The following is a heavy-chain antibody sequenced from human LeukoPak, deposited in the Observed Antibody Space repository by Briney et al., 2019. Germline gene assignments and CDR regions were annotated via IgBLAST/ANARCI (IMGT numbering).Heavy chain of an antibody. CDR1: GFTFSSYA. CDR3: ARDSSIVVVITSDFDY. J-gene: IGHJ4*02. V-gene: IGHV3-30-3*01. CDR2: ISYDGSNK. Sequence: GGSLGLSCAASGFTFSSYAMHWVRKAPGKGLEWVAVISYDGSNKYYADSVKGRFTISRDNSKNTLYLQMNSLRAEDTAVYYCARDSSIVVVITSDFDYWGQGTLVTVSS. D-gene: IGHD3-22*01.